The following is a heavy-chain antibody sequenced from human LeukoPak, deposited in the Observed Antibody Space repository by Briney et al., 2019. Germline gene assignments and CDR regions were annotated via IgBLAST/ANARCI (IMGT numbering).Heavy chain of an antibody. D-gene: IGHD3-22*01. V-gene: IGHV3-7*01. CDR2: IKQDGSEK. CDR3: ARDLRAAYYYDSSGSKNKNFDY. Sequence: GGSLRLSCAASGFTFSSYWMSWVRQAPGKGLEWVANIKQDGSEKYYVDSVKGRFTISRDNAKNSLYLQMNSLRAEDTAVYYCARDLRAAYYYDSSGSKNKNFDYWGQGTLVTVSS. CDR1: GFTFSSYW. J-gene: IGHJ4*02.